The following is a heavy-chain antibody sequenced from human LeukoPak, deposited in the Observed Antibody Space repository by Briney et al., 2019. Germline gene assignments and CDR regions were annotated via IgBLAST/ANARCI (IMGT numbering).Heavy chain of an antibody. J-gene: IGHJ4*02. V-gene: IGHV3-30*02. CDR1: GFTFSIYG. CDR2: IRYDGSNK. D-gene: IGHD1-26*01. Sequence: PGGPLRLSCAASGFTFSIYGMHWARQAPRKGLEWVAFIRYDGSNKYYADSVKGRFTISRDNSKNTLYLQMNSLRAEDTAVYYCAKDSDRTLDYWGQGTLVTVSS. CDR3: AKDSDRTLDY.